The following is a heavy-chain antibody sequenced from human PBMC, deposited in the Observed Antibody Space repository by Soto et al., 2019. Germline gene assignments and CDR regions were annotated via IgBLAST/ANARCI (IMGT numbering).Heavy chain of an antibody. CDR1: GGSFSGYY. D-gene: IGHD3-10*01. Sequence: SETLSLTCAVYGGSFSGYYWSWIRQPPGKGLEWIGEINHSGSTNYNPSLKSRVTISVDTSKNQFSLKLSSVTAADTAVYYCARGDRLWFGGYQFLYWGQGTLVTVSS. CDR2: INHSGST. J-gene: IGHJ4*02. CDR3: ARGDRLWFGGYQFLY. V-gene: IGHV4-34*01.